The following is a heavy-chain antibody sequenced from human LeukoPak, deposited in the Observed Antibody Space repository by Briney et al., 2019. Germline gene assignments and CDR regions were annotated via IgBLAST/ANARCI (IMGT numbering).Heavy chain of an antibody. CDR3: ATTTVTPNGDAFDI. J-gene: IGHJ3*02. CDR2: IYYSGST. Sequence: PSETLSLTCTVSGGSISSGGYYWSWIRQHPGKGLEWIGYIYYSGSTNYNPSLKSRVTISIDKSKNHFSLNLSSVSAADTAVYYCATTTVTPNGDAFDIWGQGTLVTDSS. V-gene: IGHV4-31*09. CDR1: GGSISSGGYY. D-gene: IGHD4-17*01.